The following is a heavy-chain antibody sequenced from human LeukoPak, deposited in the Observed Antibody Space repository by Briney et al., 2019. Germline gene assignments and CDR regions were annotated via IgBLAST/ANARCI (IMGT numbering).Heavy chain of an antibody. J-gene: IGHJ4*02. CDR2: MYLSGTT. Sequence: KSSETLSLTCTVSGDSINSLDLWSWVRQPPGKGLEWIGEMYLSGTTHSNPSVKSRVTISIDKSKNQFFLNLSSVTAADTAVYYCAGQVGRYSSGLYYYYFDYWGQGTLVTVSS. D-gene: IGHD3-22*01. CDR3: AGQVGRYSSGLYYYYFDY. CDR1: GDSINSLDL. V-gene: IGHV4-4*02.